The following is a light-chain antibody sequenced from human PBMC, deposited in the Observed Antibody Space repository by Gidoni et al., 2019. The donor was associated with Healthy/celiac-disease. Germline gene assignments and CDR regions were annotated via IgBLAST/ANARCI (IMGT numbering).Light chain of an antibody. CDR1: SSDVGSYNL. J-gene: IGLJ3*02. CDR3: CSYAGSSTWV. CDR2: EVS. Sequence: QSALSQPASVSGSPGQSITISCSGTSSDVGSYNLVSWYQQPPGKAPKLMTYEVSKRPSGVSNRFSGSKSGNTASLTISGLQAEDEADYYCCSYAGSSTWVFGGGTKLTVL. V-gene: IGLV2-23*02.